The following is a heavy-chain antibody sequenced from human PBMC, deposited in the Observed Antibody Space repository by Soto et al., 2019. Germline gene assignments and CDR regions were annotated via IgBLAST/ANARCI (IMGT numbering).Heavy chain of an antibody. D-gene: IGHD3-10*01. V-gene: IGHV3-49*03. J-gene: IGHJ4*02. Sequence: GGSLRLSCTASGFTFGDYAMSWFRQAPGKGLEWVGFIRSKAYGGTTEYAASVKGRFTISRDDSKSIAYLQMNSLKTEDTAVYYCTREVWFGELLDYFDYWGQGTLVTVSS. CDR1: GFTFGDYA. CDR2: IRSKAYGGTT. CDR3: TREVWFGELLDYFDY.